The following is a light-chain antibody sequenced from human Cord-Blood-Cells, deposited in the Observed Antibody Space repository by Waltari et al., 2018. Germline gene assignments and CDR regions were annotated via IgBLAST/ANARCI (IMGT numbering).Light chain of an antibody. CDR1: QSVSSSY. CDR3: QQYGSSLLT. CDR2: GAS. Sequence: EIGLTQSPGTLSLSPGERATISCRASQSVSSSYLAWYQQKPGQAPRLLIYGASSRATGIPDRFSGSWSWTDFTLTISRLEPEDFAVYYCQQYGSSLLTFGQGTKVEIK. J-gene: IGKJ1*01. V-gene: IGKV3-20*01.